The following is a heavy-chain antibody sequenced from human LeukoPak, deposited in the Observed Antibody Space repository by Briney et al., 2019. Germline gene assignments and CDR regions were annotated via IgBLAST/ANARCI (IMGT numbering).Heavy chain of an antibody. J-gene: IGHJ4*02. D-gene: IGHD5-12*01. CDR2: ISGSGGST. CDR1: GGSISTYY. V-gene: IGHV3-23*01. Sequence: PSETLSLTCAVSGGSISTYYWSWIRQPAGRGLEWVSAISGSGGSTYYADSVKGRFTISRDNSKNTLYLQMNSLRAEDTAVYYCAKDRRVSFSYDYDYWGQGTLVTVSS. CDR3: AKDRRVSFSYDYDY.